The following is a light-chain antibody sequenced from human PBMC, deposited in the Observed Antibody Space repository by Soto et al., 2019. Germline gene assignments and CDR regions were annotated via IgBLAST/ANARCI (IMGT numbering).Light chain of an antibody. CDR1: SSDVGGYNY. CDR3: SSYTSSSTPRPV. J-gene: IGLJ7*01. CDR2: DVS. V-gene: IGLV2-14*01. Sequence: QSALTQPASVSGSPGQSITISCTGTSSDVGGYNYVSWYQQHPGKAPKLMIYDVSNRPSGVSNRFSGSKSGNTASLTISGLQAEDEADYYCSSYTSSSTPRPVFGGGTQLTVL.